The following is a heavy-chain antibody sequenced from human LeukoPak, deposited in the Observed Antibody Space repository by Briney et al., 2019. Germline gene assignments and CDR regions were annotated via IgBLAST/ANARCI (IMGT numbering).Heavy chain of an antibody. CDR1: GYTFTSYY. CDR3: ARDQAPITMVRGVIGYYYYGMDV. D-gene: IGHD3-10*01. Sequence: ASVKVSCKASGYTFTSYYMHWVRQAPGQGLEWMGIINPSGGSTSYAQKFQGRVTTTRDTSTSTVYMELSSLRSEDTAVYYCARDQAPITMVRGVIGYYYYGMDVWGQGTTVTVSS. CDR2: INPSGGST. V-gene: IGHV1-46*01. J-gene: IGHJ6*02.